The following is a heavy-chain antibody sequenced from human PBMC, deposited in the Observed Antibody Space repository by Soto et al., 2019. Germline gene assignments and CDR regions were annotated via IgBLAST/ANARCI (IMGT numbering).Heavy chain of an antibody. V-gene: IGHV3-23*01. Sequence: GWSLRLSCAASGFTFSSYAMSWVRQAPGKGLEWVSAISGSGGSTYYADSVKGRFTISRDNSKNTLYLQMNSLRAEDTAVYYCAKSSSYDFWSGWGFDYWGKGTLVTVSS. D-gene: IGHD3-3*01. CDR1: GFTFSSYA. CDR2: ISGSGGST. J-gene: IGHJ4*02. CDR3: AKSSSYDFWSGWGFDY.